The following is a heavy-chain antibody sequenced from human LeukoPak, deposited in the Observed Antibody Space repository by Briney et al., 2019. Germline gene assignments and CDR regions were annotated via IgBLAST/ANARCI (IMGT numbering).Heavy chain of an antibody. Sequence: SGPTLVNPTQTLTLTGSFSGFSLSTSGVGVGWIRQPPGKALEWLALIYWNDDKRYSPSLKSRLTITKDTSKNQVVLTMTNMDPVDAATYYCAQSRSSGKFDYCGQGTLVTVSS. CDR1: GFSLSTSGVG. CDR3: AQSRSSGKFDY. J-gene: IGHJ4*02. D-gene: IGHD3-22*01. V-gene: IGHV2-5*01. CDR2: IYWNDDK.